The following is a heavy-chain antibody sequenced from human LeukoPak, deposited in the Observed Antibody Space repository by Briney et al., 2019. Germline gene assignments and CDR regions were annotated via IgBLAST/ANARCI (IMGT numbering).Heavy chain of an antibody. J-gene: IGHJ4*02. CDR2: ISGSGGST. D-gene: IGHD3-3*01. CDR3: AKEIRFLEWLPDREYYFDY. V-gene: IGHV3-23*01. CDR1: GFTFSSYA. Sequence: GGSLRLSCAASGFTFSSYAMSWVRQAPGKGLEWVSAISGSGGSTYYADSVKGRFTISRDNSKNTLYLQMNSLRAEDTAVYYCAKEIRFLEWLPDREYYFDYWGQGTLVTVSS.